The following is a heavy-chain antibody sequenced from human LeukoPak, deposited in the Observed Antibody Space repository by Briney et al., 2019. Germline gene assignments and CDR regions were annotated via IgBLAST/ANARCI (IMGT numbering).Heavy chain of an antibody. D-gene: IGHD6-13*01. CDR2: IYYTGST. J-gene: IGHJ4*02. CDR1: GGSITNYY. V-gene: IGHV4-59*13. CDR3: AKVYSARTYYFDY. Sequence: SETLSLTCSVSGGSITNYYWSWIRQSPGKALEWIGYIYYTGSTTYNPSLKSRVTISVVTSKNQFSLRLSSVTAADTAVYYCAKVYSARTYYFDYWGQGTLVTVSS.